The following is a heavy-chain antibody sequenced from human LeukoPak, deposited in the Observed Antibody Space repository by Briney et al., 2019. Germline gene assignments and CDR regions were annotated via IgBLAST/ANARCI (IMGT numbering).Heavy chain of an antibody. V-gene: IGHV1-69*04. J-gene: IGHJ4*02. CDR1: GGTFSSYA. CDR2: IIPILGIA. D-gene: IGHD3-22*01. Sequence: ASVKVSCKASGGTFSSYAISWVRQAPGQGLEWMGRIIPILGIANYAQKFQGRVTITADKSTSTAYMELSSLRSEDTAVYYCARIDPGGSYYYDSSGYLDYWGQGTLVTVSS. CDR3: ARIDPGGSYYYDSSGYLDY.